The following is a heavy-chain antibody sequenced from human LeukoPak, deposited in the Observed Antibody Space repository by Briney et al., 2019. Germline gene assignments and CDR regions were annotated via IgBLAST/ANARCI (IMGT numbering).Heavy chain of an antibody. D-gene: IGHD3-10*01. CDR2: INPSGGST. Sequence: ASVKVSCKASGYTFTSYYMHWVQQAPGQGLEWMGIINPSGGSTSYAQKFQGRVTMTRDTSTSTVYMELSSLRSEDTAVYYCARTGGNSGSELPGPWKFDYWGQGTLVTVSS. J-gene: IGHJ4*02. CDR1: GYTFTSYY. V-gene: IGHV1-46*01. CDR3: ARTGGNSGSELPGPWKFDY.